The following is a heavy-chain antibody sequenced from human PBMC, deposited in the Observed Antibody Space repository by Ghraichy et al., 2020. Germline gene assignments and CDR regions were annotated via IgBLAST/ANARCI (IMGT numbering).Heavy chain of an antibody. CDR1: GGSLNSYY. J-gene: IGHJ5*02. D-gene: IGHD6-13*01. CDR3: ARSVGSWYGDNVFDP. CDR2: MYYSGRT. V-gene: IGHV4-59*12. Sequence: SETLSLTCTVSGGSLNSYYWTWIRQSPGRGLQWIGYMYYSGRTNINTSLQSRAAISVDMSRHQVSLKLTAVTAADTAVYYCARSVGSWYGDNVFDPWGQGILVTVSS.